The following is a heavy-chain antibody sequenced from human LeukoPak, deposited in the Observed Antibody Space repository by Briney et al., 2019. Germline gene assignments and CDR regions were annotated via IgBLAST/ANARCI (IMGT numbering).Heavy chain of an antibody. CDR1: GFTFSSYA. J-gene: IGHJ4*02. CDR3: AKSPTMVRGVINTKYIDY. Sequence: GESLKISCAASGFTFSSYAMSWVRQAPGKGLEWVSAISGSGGSTYYADSVKGRFTISRDNSKNTLYLQMNSLRAEDTAVYYCAKSPTMVRGVINTKYIDYWGQGTLVTVSS. V-gene: IGHV3-23*01. D-gene: IGHD3-10*01. CDR2: ISGSGGST.